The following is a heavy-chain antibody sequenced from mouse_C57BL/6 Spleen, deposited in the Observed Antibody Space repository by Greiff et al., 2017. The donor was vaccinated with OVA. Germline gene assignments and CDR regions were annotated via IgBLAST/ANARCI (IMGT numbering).Heavy chain of an antibody. CDR2: IHPSDSDT. CDR3: AIEGTYDGYYNYFDY. CDR1: GYTFTSYW. D-gene: IGHD2-3*01. Sequence: QVQLQQSGAELVKPGASVKVSCKASGYTFTSYWMHWVKQRPGQGLEWIGRIHPSDSDTNYNQKFKGKATLTVDKSSSTAYMQLSSLTSEDSAVYYCAIEGTYDGYYNYFDYWGQGTLVTVSA. V-gene: IGHV1-74*01. J-gene: IGHJ3*01.